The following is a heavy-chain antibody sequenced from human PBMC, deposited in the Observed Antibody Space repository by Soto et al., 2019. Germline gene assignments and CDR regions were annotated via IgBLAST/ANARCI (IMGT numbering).Heavy chain of an antibody. J-gene: IGHJ6*02. CDR3: RKAWLWGGDRYNSYYYNAMDV. Sequence: PGGSLRLSCAASGFIFSSHRMSWVRQAPGKGLEWVANIKQDGSEKYYVDSVKGRFTMARDNAKNSLYVQMNRLRAEDTAVYYRRKAWLWGGDRYNSYYYNAMDVWGQGTTVIVSS. CDR2: IKQDGSEK. D-gene: IGHD3-16*02. CDR1: GFIFSSHR. V-gene: IGHV3-7*02.